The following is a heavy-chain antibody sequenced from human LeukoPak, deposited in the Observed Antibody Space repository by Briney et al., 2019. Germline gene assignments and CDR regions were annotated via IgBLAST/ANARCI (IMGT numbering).Heavy chain of an antibody. D-gene: IGHD6-13*01. CDR1: GASISSYY. J-gene: IGHJ4*02. CDR2: IYTSGST. CDR3: ARDGVENSSWYPLDS. Sequence: SETLSLTCTVSGASISSYYWSWVRQPAGEGLEWIGRIYTSGSTNSKPSLKSRVTMSVDTSKNQFSLKLTSVTAADTAVYYCARDGVENSSWYPLDSWGPGTLVTVSS. V-gene: IGHV4-4*07.